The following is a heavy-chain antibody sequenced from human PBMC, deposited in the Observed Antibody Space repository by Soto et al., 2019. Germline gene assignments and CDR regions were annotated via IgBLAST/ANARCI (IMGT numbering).Heavy chain of an antibody. J-gene: IGHJ6*02. V-gene: IGHV3-30-3*01. CDR1: GFSFSSHA. D-gene: IGHD3-10*01. CDR2: ISYDGSDK. Sequence: ESVGGVVQPGRSLRLSCAASGFSFSSHAMHWVRQAPGKGLEWVGVISYDGSDKYYAVSVKGRFTISRDNSKNTLYLQMNSLRVEDTAVYYCARPRNIIIWFGELPDVWGQGTTVIVS. CDR3: ARPRNIIIWFGELPDV.